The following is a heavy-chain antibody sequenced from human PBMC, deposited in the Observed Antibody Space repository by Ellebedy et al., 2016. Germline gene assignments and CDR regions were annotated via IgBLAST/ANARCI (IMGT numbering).Heavy chain of an antibody. Sequence: GGSLRLSXNMSGYIFATYGMVWLRQMPGQGLEWMGRFDAWDPSPKYSPSFPSFQGHVTISFDKSIGTAFLQWSSLTASDTAIYYCARISNYDPNMYYLDYWGQGTLVTVSS. CDR1: GYIFATYG. D-gene: IGHD1-7*01. J-gene: IGHJ4*02. V-gene: IGHV5-10-1*01. CDR3: ARISNYDPNMYYLDY. CDR2: FDAWDPSP.